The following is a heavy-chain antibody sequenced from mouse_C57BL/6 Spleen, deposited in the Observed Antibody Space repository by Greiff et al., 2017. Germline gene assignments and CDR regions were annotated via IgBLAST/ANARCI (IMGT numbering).Heavy chain of an antibody. CDR2: IYPGDGDT. CDR3: ARWSNCGAMDY. D-gene: IGHD2-5*01. CDR1: GYAFSSYW. Sequence: QVQLQQSGAELVKPGASVKISCKASGYAFSSYWVNWVKQRPGKGLEWIGQIYPGDGDTNYNGKFKGKATLTADKSSSTAYMQLSSLTSEDSAVYFCARWSNCGAMDYWGQGTSVTVSS. V-gene: IGHV1-80*01. J-gene: IGHJ4*01.